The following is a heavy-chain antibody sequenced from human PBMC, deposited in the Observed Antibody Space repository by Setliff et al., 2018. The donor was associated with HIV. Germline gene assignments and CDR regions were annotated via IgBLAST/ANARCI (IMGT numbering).Heavy chain of an antibody. CDR2: INSDGSST. V-gene: IGHV3-74*03. Sequence: GGSLRLSCAASGFTFSSYWMHWVRQVPGKGLVWVSRINSDGSSTTYADFVKGRSTISRDNSKNTVYLQMNSLRAEDTAEYYCAKELAASGLGYFDSWGRGILVTVSS. J-gene: IGHJ4*02. CDR3: AKELAASGLGYFDS. D-gene: IGHD3-22*01. CDR1: GFTFSSYW.